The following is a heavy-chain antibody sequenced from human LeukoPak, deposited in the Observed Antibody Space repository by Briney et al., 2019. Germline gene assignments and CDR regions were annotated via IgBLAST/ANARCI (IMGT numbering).Heavy chain of an antibody. CDR3: TRARSSGWGHNFDY. V-gene: IGHV4-4*07. Sequence: SETLSLTCTVSGGSISSYYWSWIRQPAGKGLEWIGRIYTSGSTNYNPSLKSRVTMSVDTSKNQFSLKLSSVTAADTAVYYCTRARSSGWGHNFDYWGQGTRVTVSA. D-gene: IGHD6-19*01. CDR1: GGSISSYY. J-gene: IGHJ4*02. CDR2: IYTSGST.